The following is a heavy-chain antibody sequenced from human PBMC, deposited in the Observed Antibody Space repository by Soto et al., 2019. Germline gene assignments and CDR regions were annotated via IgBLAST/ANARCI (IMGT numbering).Heavy chain of an antibody. Sequence: EVQLLESGGGLVQPGGSLRLSCAASGFTFSSYAMSWVRQAPGKGLEWVSAISGSGGSTYYADSVKGRFTISRDNSKNTLYLQMNSLRAEDTAVYYCAKVLSGSGWYSYDFDYWGQGTLVTVSS. CDR2: ISGSGGST. D-gene: IGHD6-19*01. CDR1: GFTFSSYA. CDR3: AKVLSGSGWYSYDFDY. J-gene: IGHJ4*02. V-gene: IGHV3-23*01.